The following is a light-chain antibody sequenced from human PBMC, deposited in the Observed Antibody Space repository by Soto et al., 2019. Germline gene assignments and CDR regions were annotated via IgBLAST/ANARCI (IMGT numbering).Light chain of an antibody. CDR2: DNN. J-gene: IGLJ2*01. V-gene: IGLV1-40*01. CDR3: QSYDKSLSGHVV. Sequence: QSVLTQPPSVSGAPGQRVTISCTGSSSNIGALYDVNWYQQLPGTAPKLLIYDNNNRPSGVPDRFSGSKSGTSASLAITGLQAAGEADYYCQSYDKSLSGHVVFGGGTKLTVL. CDR1: SSNIGALYD.